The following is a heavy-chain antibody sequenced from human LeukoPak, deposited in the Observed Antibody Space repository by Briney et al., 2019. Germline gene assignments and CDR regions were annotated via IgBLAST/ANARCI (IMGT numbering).Heavy chain of an antibody. D-gene: IGHD5-12*01. CDR1: GGTFSSYA. Sequence: ASVKVSCKASGGTFSSYAISWVRQAPGQGLEWMGGIIPIFGTANYAQKFQGRVTITTDESMSTAYMELSSLRSEDTAVYYCARSSTDGYSGYDIDYWGQGTLVTVSS. V-gene: IGHV1-69*05. CDR2: IIPIFGTA. CDR3: ARSSTDGYSGYDIDY. J-gene: IGHJ4*02.